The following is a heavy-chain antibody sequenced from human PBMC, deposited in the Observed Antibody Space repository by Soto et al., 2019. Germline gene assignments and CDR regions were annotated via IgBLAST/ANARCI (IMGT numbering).Heavy chain of an antibody. CDR1: GFNFNSYT. V-gene: IGHV3-21*06. Sequence: GGSLRLSCSASGFNFNSYTMNWVRQAPGKGLEWVSSISRFSDRTYYADSVKGRFAIFRANSKNKLYLEMERLRVEDTAVYYCVRDGDLVGGTPPKNYAMDVWGQGATVTVS. CDR3: VRDGDLVGGTPPKNYAMDV. D-gene: IGHD2-15*01. CDR2: ISRFSDRT. J-gene: IGHJ6*02.